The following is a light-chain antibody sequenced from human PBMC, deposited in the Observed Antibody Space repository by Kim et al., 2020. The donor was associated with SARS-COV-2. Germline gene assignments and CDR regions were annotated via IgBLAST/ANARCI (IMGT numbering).Light chain of an antibody. CDR3: NSRDSSGLFRV. CDR2: GKN. J-gene: IGLJ1*01. V-gene: IGLV3-19*01. Sequence: SSELTQDPAVSVALGQTVRITCQGDSLRTYSASWYQQKPGQAPVLVIYGKNNRPSGSPDRFSGSTSGDTASLTITGTQAEDEADYYCNSRDSSGLFRVFGTGTKVTVL. CDR1: SLRTYS.